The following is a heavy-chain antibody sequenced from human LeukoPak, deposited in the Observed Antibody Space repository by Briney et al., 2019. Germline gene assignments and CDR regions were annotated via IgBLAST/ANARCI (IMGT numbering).Heavy chain of an antibody. V-gene: IGHV3-7*03. D-gene: IGHD5/OR15-5a*01. Sequence: GGSLRLSCVASGFTYSDYWMSWVRQGPGKGLEWVATIKGDGSVKNYVDSVKGRFTISRDNAKNSVSLQMDSLRVEDTALYYCARRGLHDYWGQGTLVTVSS. CDR1: GFTYSDYW. CDR2: IKGDGSVK. CDR3: ARRGLHDY. J-gene: IGHJ4*02.